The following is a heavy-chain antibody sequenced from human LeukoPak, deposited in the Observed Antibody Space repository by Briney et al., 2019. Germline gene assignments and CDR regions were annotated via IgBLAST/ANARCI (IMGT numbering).Heavy chain of an antibody. Sequence: SQTLSLTCAISGDSVSSNSVTWNWIRQSPSRGLEWLGWTYYRSTWYNDYPVSVRGRITVNPDTSKNQFSLHLNSVTPEDTAVYYCARRLTQYDCFDPWGQGILVTVSS. V-gene: IGHV6-1*01. CDR3: ARRLTQYDCFDP. CDR2: TYYRSTWYN. J-gene: IGHJ5*02. CDR1: GDSVSSNSVT. D-gene: IGHD2-2*01.